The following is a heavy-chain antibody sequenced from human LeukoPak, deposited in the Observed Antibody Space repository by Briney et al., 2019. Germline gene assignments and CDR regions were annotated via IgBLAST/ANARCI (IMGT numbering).Heavy chain of an antibody. CDR1: GFTFSDCA. V-gene: IGHV3-30-3*01. D-gene: IGHD5-18*01. CDR2: ISYDGSNE. J-gene: IGHJ4*02. CDR3: TKVYNYGYDYFDY. Sequence: GGSLRLSCAASGFTFSDCAMHWVRQAPGKGLEWVAFISYDGSNEYFAESVKGRFTISRDNSKSTVYLQMNNLRADDTAVYYCTKVYNYGYDYFDYWGQGTLVTVSS.